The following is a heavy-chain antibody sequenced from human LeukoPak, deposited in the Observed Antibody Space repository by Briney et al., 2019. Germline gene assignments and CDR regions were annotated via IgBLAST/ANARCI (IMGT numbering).Heavy chain of an antibody. CDR3: AKIQGYFDY. CDR2: ITGSGGTT. J-gene: IGHJ4*02. V-gene: IGHV3-23*01. Sequence: PGGPLRLSCAASGFTFSSYGMSWVRQAPGKGPQWVSAITGSGGTTYYADSVKGRSTISRDNSKNTLYLQMNSLRAEDTAVYYCAKIQGYFDYWGQGNLVTVSS. CDR1: GFTFSSYG.